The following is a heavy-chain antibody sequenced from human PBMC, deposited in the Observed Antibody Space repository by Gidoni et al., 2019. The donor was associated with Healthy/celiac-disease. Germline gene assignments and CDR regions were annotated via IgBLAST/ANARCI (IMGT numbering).Heavy chain of an antibody. J-gene: IGHJ4*02. CDR3: ARVNIAVAGNYFDY. V-gene: IGHV3-21*01. CDR2: ISSSSSYI. CDR1: GFTFSSYS. Sequence: EVQLVESGGGLVKPGGSLRLSCAASGFTFSSYSMNWVRQAPGKGLEWVSSISSSSSYIYYADSVKGRFTISRDNAKNSLYLQMNSLRAEDTAVYYCARVNIAVAGNYFDYWGQGTLVTVSS. D-gene: IGHD6-19*01.